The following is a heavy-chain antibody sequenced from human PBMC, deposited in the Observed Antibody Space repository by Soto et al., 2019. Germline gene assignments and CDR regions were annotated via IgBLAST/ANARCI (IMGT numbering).Heavy chain of an antibody. CDR1: GGSISSYY. CDR3: ARGWDCTNGVCFGAPYYFDY. Sequence: PSETLSLTCTVSGGSISSYYWSWIRQPPGKGLEWIGYIYYSGSTNYNPSLKSRVTISVDTSKNQFSLKLSSVTAADTAVYYCARGWDCTNGVCFGAPYYFDYWGQGTLVNVSS. J-gene: IGHJ4*02. CDR2: IYYSGST. D-gene: IGHD2-8*01. V-gene: IGHV4-59*01.